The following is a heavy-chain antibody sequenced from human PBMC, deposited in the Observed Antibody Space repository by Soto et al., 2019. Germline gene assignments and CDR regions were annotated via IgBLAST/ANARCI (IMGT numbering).Heavy chain of an antibody. CDR2: IKSKTDGGTT. J-gene: IGHJ4*02. CDR1: GFTFSNAW. Sequence: EVQLVESGGGLVKPGGSLRLSCAASGFTFSNAWMSWVRQAPGKGLEWVCRIKSKTDGGTTDYAAPVKGRFTISRDDSKNTLYLQMNSLKTEDTAVYYCTTEVIVVTTFDYWGQGTLVTVSS. D-gene: IGHD3-22*01. CDR3: TTEVIVVTTFDY. V-gene: IGHV3-15*01.